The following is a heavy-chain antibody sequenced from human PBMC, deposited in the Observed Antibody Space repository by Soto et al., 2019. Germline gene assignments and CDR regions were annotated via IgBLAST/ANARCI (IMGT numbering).Heavy chain of an antibody. CDR2: IIPILGTA. CDR1: GGIFSTYA. Sequence: QVQLVQSGAEVTTPGSSVKVSCKASGGIFSTYAISWVRQAPGQGLEWMGGIIPILGTANYAQNFQGRATITADESTSTAYMELSSLRSDDTAVFYCARGGRYCSGGTCTYYYGMDVWGQGTTVTVSS. V-gene: IGHV1-69*01. D-gene: IGHD2-15*01. J-gene: IGHJ6*02. CDR3: ARGGRYCSGGTCTYYYGMDV.